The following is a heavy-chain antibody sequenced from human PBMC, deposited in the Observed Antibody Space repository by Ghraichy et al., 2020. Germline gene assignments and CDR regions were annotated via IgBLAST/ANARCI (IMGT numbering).Heavy chain of an antibody. D-gene: IGHD3-22*01. V-gene: IGHV1-69*13. CDR1: GGTFSSYA. J-gene: IGHJ4*02. CDR2: IIPIFGTA. CDR3: ARPGSGGYYYDSSGYLPFAY. Sequence: SVKFSCKASGGTFSSYAISWVRQAPGQGLEWMGGIIPIFGTANYAQKFQGRVTITADESTSTAYMELSSLRSEDTAVYYCARPGSGGYYYDSSGYLPFAYWGPGTLVTVSS.